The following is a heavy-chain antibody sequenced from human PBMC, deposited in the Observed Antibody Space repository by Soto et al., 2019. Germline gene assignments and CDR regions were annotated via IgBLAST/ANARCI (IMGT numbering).Heavy chain of an antibody. Sequence: SVKVSCKASGGTFSSYAISWVRQAPGQGLEWMGGIIPIFGTANYAQNLQGRVTMTTDTSTSTAYMDLRSLRSDDTAVYYCARLHITIFGVVSSKEGYYYGMDVWGQGTTVTVSS. CDR2: IIPIFGTA. D-gene: IGHD3-3*01. CDR1: GGTFSSYA. J-gene: IGHJ6*02. V-gene: IGHV1-69*05. CDR3: ARLHITIFGVVSSKEGYYYGMDV.